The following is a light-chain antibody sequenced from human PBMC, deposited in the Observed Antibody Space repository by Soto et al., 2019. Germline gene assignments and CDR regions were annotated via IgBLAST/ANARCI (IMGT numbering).Light chain of an antibody. CDR2: GVS. Sequence: EIVMTQSPGTLSVSPGERATLSCRASQSVSVNLSWYQQKPGQAPRLLIYGVSTRATGIPARFSGSESGTEFTLTISSLQSEDFAVYYCQQYENWPYTFGQGTKLEIK. CDR1: QSVSVN. V-gene: IGKV3-15*01. CDR3: QQYENWPYT. J-gene: IGKJ2*01.